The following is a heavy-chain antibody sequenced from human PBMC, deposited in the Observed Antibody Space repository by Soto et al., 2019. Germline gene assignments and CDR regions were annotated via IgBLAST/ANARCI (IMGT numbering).Heavy chain of an antibody. V-gene: IGHV3-15*07. CDR2: IKSKTDGGKT. CDR1: GFTFSNAW. J-gene: IGHJ6*02. CDR3: TTSSSGTGADYYYYGMDV. Sequence: EVQLVESGGGLVKPGGSLRLSCAASGFTFSNAWMNWVRQAPGKGLEWVGRIKSKTDGGKTDYAAPVKGRFTISRDDSKNTLYLQMNSLKTEDTAVYYCTTSSSGTGADYYYYGMDVWGQGTTVTVSS. D-gene: IGHD1-26*01.